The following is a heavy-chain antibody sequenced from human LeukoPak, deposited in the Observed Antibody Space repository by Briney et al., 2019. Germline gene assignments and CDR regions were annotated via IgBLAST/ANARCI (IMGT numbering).Heavy chain of an antibody. CDR3: ARAQGWLQIHYYMDV. J-gene: IGHJ6*03. CDR1: GFTFSDYS. D-gene: IGHD5-12*01. Sequence: GGSLRLSCAASGFTFSDYSMNWVRQAPGKGLEWVSSISSSSSYIYYADSVKGRFTISRDNAKNSLYLQMNSLRAEDTAVYYCARAQGWLQIHYYMDVWGKGTTVTVSS. V-gene: IGHV3-21*01. CDR2: ISSSSSYI.